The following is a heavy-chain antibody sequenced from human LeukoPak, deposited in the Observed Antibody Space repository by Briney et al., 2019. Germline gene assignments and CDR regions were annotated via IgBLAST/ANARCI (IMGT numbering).Heavy chain of an antibody. Sequence: GGSLRLSCAASGFIFSTYAMSWVRRATGKGLEWVSTISDSSATYYADSVKGRFSISRDNSKNTLYLQMNSLRAEDTAVYYCAKGGTGYCSSSSCLYYFHYWGQGTLVTVSS. CDR2: ISDSSAT. J-gene: IGHJ4*02. CDR3: AKGGTGYCSSSSCLYYFHY. D-gene: IGHD2-2*01. CDR1: GFIFSTYA. V-gene: IGHV3-23*01.